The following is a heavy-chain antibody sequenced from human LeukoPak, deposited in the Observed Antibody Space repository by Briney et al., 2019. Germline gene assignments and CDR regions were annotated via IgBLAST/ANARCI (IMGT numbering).Heavy chain of an antibody. CDR1: GGSISSDTYC. Sequence: SETLSLTCAVSGGSISSDTYCWGWIRQPPGKGLEWIGYIYPSGCSYYNPSLKSRVTISVDTSKNQFSLYVRSVTAADTAVYYCPRGPQKPYNAYDGSFDPWGQGTLVTVSS. CDR2: IYPSGCS. J-gene: IGHJ5*02. CDR3: PRGPQKPYNAYDGSFDP. V-gene: IGHV4-30-2*01. D-gene: IGHD3-10*01.